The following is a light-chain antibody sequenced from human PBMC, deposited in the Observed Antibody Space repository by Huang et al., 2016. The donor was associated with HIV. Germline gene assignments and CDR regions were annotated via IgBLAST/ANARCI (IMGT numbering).Light chain of an antibody. J-gene: IGKJ2*01. V-gene: IGKV3-15*01. CDR1: QSVGSD. CDR2: SAS. Sequence: EIVLTQSPATLSVSPGERATLSCRASQSVGSDLAWYQHRPGQAPRPLIYSASTRATGIPASFSGSGYGTDFILTVSSLQSEDFALYYCQQYRDWPPYTFGQGTKLEIK. CDR3: QQYRDWPPYT.